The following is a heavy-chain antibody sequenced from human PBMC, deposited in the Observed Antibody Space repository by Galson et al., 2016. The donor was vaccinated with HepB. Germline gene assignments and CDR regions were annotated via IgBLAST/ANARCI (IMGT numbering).Heavy chain of an antibody. D-gene: IGHD5-18*01. CDR1: GGSLSDNY. Sequence: SETLSLTCGVFGGSLSDNYWSWIRQPPGKGLEWIGYIYDTGNIKYHPSLRSRVTISVDTSKNQFSLKVDSVTAADTAVYFCARHPIYSYGFPTIDSWGQGILVTVSS. V-gene: IGHV4-59*01. CDR3: ARHPIYSYGFPTIDS. CDR2: IYDTGNI. J-gene: IGHJ4*02.